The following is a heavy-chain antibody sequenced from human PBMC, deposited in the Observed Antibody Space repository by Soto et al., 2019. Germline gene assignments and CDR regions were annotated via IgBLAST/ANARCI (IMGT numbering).Heavy chain of an antibody. CDR3: ARALPRIPASREGDY. J-gene: IGHJ4*02. CDR1: RVTFTSIS. D-gene: IGHD6-25*01. V-gene: IGHV1-46*01. CDR2: ITPSGGST. Sequence: GGPVEASWEASRVTFTSISMYWVRQAPRQGPEWVGIITPSGGSTAYAPNFQGRVTMTSDTSTSTVYMELSSLRSEDTAVFYCARALPRIPASREGDYWGQGTLVTVSS.